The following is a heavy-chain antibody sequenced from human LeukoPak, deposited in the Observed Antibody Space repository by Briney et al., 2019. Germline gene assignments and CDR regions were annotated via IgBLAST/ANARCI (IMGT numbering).Heavy chain of an antibody. Sequence: GGSLRLSCSASGFTFSDYAMHWVRQAPGKGLEYVSAISSNGDSTYYADSVKGRFTISRDNSKNTLYVQMNSLRAEDTAVYYCAKHLYYDSGAYHSLSSFDYWGQGTLVTVSS. CDR3: AKHLYYDSGAYHSLSSFDY. CDR2: ISSNGDST. CDR1: GFTFSDYA. J-gene: IGHJ4*02. D-gene: IGHD3-22*01. V-gene: IGHV3-64*04.